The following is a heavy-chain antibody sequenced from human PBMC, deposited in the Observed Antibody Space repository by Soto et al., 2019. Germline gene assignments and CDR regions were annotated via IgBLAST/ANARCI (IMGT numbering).Heavy chain of an antibody. CDR2: IYHSGST. D-gene: IGHD2-21*02. CDR3: ARYCGGYFPFHY. V-gene: IGHV4-30-4*08. CDR1: GGSISNGDYY. Sequence: QVQLQESGPGLVKPSQTLSLTCTVSGGSISNGDYYWGWIRQPPGKGLEWIGNIYHSGSTHYYPSLKERVNISVDTLKNQFAQKLSSVTAADAGGYYCARYCGGYFPFHYWGQGTLVTVSS. J-gene: IGHJ4*02.